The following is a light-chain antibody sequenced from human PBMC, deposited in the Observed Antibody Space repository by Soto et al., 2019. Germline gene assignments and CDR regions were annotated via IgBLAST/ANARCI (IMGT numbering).Light chain of an antibody. V-gene: IGKV3-20*01. CDR2: GAS. CDR1: QSLTNPY. Sequence: ENVLTQSPGTLSLSPGDRATLSCRARQSLTNPYIAWYQQKPGQAPRLLIYGASSRATGIPDRFSGSGSGTDFTLTISRLEPEDFAVYYCQQNGSSGTFGQGTKVDIK. CDR3: QQNGSSGT. J-gene: IGKJ1*01.